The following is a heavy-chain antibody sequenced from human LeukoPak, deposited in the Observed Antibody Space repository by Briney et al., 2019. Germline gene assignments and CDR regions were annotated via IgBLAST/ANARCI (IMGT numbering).Heavy chain of an antibody. CDR1: GGTFSSYA. J-gene: IGHJ4*02. CDR3: ARGGIAAADFDY. Sequence: ASVKVSCKASGGTFSSYAISWVRQAPGQGLEWMGWINPNSGGTNYAQKFQGRVTMTGDTSISTAYMELSRLRSDDTAVYYCARGGIAAADFDYWGQGTLVTVSS. CDR2: INPNSGGT. D-gene: IGHD6-13*01. V-gene: IGHV1-2*02.